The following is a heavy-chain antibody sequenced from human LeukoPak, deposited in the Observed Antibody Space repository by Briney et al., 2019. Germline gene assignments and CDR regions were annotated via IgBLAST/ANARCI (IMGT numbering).Heavy chain of an antibody. V-gene: IGHV3-7*01. D-gene: IGHD3-22*01. J-gene: IGHJ4*02. CDR3: ARDSSGYQ. Sequence: PRGSLRLSCAASGFTFSTYWMSLVRQAPGKGLEWVANIKEDGSEKYYGDSVKGRFTISRDNAKNSLYLEMNSLRVEDTAVYYCARDSSGYQWGQGTLVTVSS. CDR2: IKEDGSEK. CDR1: GFTFSTYW.